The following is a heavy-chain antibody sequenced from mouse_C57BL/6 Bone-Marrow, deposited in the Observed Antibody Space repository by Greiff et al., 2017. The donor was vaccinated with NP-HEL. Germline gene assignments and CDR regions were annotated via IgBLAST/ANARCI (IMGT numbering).Heavy chain of an antibody. V-gene: IGHV2-5*01. Sequence: VLLVESGPGLVQPSQSLSITCTVSGFSLTSYGVHWVRQSPGKGLEWLGVIWRGGGTDYNAAFMSRLSITKDNSKSQVFFKMNSLQADDTAIYGCAKAAMITSDAMGYWGQGTAVTVTS. CDR3: AKAAMITSDAMGY. D-gene: IGHD2-4*01. J-gene: IGHJ4*01. CDR2: IWRGGGT. CDR1: GFSLTSYG.